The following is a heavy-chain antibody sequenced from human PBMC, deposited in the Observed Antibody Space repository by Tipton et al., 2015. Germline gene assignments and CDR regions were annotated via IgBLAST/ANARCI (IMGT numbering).Heavy chain of an antibody. V-gene: IGHV4-4*02. CDR3: ARRSLVGDRGLDS. CDR1: SDSISTISW. D-gene: IGHD1-26*01. Sequence: GLVKPSGTLSLTCNVSSDSISTISWWTWVRQSPRNGLEWIGEIYHSGNTNYNPSLQSRVTISVDTSKDQFSLRLSSVTAADTAIYYCARRSLVGDRGLDSWGRGALVTVSS. CDR2: IYHSGNT. J-gene: IGHJ4*02.